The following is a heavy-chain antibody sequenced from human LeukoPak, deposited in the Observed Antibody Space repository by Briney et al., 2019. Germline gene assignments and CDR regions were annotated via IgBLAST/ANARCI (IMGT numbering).Heavy chain of an antibody. J-gene: IGHJ3*01. Sequence: GGSLRLSCAASGFTFSNAWMSWVRQAPGKGLEWVGRIKNKVDGGTIDYAAPVKGRFTISRDDSKHTVYLQLNSLKTEDTAIYYCTTREGVVPAAAGTWGQGTMVTVSS. D-gene: IGHD2-2*01. CDR3: TTREGVVPAAAGT. CDR1: GFTFSNAW. V-gene: IGHV3-15*01. CDR2: IKNKVDGGTI.